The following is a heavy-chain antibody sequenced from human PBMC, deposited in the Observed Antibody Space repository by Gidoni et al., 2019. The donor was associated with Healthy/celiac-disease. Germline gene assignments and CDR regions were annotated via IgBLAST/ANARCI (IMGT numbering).Heavy chain of an antibody. Sequence: QVQLVQSGAGVKKPGSSVKVACKAYVGTFSSYTISWVRQAPGQGLEWMGRIIPILGIANDAQKFQGRVTITADKSTSTAYMELSSLRSEDTAVYYCASLGVYSSGPAFDIWGQGTMVTVSS. CDR2: IIPILGIA. J-gene: IGHJ3*02. CDR3: ASLGVYSSGPAFDI. CDR1: VGTFSSYT. V-gene: IGHV1-69*02. D-gene: IGHD6-19*01.